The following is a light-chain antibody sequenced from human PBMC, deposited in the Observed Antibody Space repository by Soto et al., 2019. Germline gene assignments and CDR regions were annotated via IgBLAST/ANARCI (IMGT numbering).Light chain of an antibody. CDR2: GAS. J-gene: IGKJ5*01. CDR3: QQYDNWPPT. Sequence: EIVMTQSPATLSVSPGERATLSCRASQGVSSTLAWYQQKPGQAPRLLIYGASTRATGIPASFSGSGSGTEFTLTINSLQSEDFAVYYCQQYDNWPPTFGQGARLEIK. V-gene: IGKV3-15*01. CDR1: QGVSST.